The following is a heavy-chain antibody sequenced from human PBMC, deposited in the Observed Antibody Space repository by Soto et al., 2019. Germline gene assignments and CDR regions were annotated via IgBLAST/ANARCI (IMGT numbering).Heavy chain of an antibody. D-gene: IGHD6-19*01. V-gene: IGHV1-8*01. Sequence: QVQLVQSGAEVKKPGASVKVSCKATGYTFTTYDINWVRQATGQGLEWMGWMNPNSGDTGYAQKVQGRVTMTRDTSISTADMELSTLTSEDTAVYYCVRGLEWLRNYWGQGTLVTVSS. J-gene: IGHJ4*02. CDR3: VRGLEWLRNY. CDR2: MNPNSGDT. CDR1: GYTFTTYD.